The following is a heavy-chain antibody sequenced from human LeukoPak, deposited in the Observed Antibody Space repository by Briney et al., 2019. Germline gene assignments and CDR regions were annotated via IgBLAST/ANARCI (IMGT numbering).Heavy chain of an antibody. J-gene: IGHJ4*02. CDR3: AGSPDDYSNYVSFDY. CDR1: GFTFSSYW. Sequence: GGSLRLSCAASGFTFSSYWMSWVRQAPGKGLEWVANIKQGGSERYYVDSVKGRFTISRDNAKNSLYLQMNSLRDEDTAVYYCAGSPDDYSNYVSFDYWGQGTLVTVSS. D-gene: IGHD4-11*01. CDR2: IKQGGSER. V-gene: IGHV3-7*01.